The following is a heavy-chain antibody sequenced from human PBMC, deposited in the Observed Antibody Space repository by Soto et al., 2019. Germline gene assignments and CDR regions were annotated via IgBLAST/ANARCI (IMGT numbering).Heavy chain of an antibody. CDR3: ARDLAKGGGSAGFDY. V-gene: IGHV1-2*02. D-gene: IGHD1-26*01. CDR1: GYIFTGYH. CDR2: INPKSGGT. Sequence: ASVKVSCKASGYIFTGYHMHWVRQAPGQGLEWMGWINPKSGGTMYPQKFQGRVTMTWDTSISTAYMALTRLRSDDTAVYYCARDLAKGGGSAGFDYWGQGTLVTVSS. J-gene: IGHJ4*02.